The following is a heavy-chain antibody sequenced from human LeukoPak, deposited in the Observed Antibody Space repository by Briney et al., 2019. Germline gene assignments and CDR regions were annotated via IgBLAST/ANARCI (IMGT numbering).Heavy chain of an antibody. CDR1: GFTFSTYS. J-gene: IGHJ4*02. D-gene: IGHD1-7*01. Sequence: GGSLRRSCASSGFTFSTYSMNWLRQAPAKQLDWVSSITSSGSAIYYADSVKGRFTISRDNAKNSLYLQMNSLRAEDTAVYYCARDWKYKVDYWGQGTLVTVSS. CDR3: ARDWKYKVDY. V-gene: IGHV3-21*01. CDR2: ITSSGSAI.